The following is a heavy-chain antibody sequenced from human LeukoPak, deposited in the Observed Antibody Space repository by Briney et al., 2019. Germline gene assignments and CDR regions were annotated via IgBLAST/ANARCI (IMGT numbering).Heavy chain of an antibody. CDR3: ARDPSSGWYEGAFDI. D-gene: IGHD6-19*01. Sequence: PGGSLRLSCAASGFTFSSYWMTWVRQAPGKGLEWVANIKPDGSEKYYVDSVKGRFTISRDNAKNSLYLQMNSLRAEDTAVYYCARDPSSGWYEGAFDIWGQGTMVTVSS. CDR1: GFTFSSYW. V-gene: IGHV3-7*01. CDR2: IKPDGSEK. J-gene: IGHJ3*02.